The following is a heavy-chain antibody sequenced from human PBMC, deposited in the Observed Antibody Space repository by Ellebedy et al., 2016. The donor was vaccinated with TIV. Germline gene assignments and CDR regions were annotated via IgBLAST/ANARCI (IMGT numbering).Heavy chain of an antibody. CDR2: ISTSSSYT. J-gene: IGHJ4*02. CDR1: GFTFSAYY. CDR3: VRTGRPWFDY. V-gene: IGHV3-11*06. Sequence: GESLKISCVASGFTFSAYYMSWIRQAQGKGLEWVSTISTSSSYTKCADSVKGRFTVSRDDAKNSLYLHMNSLKAEDTAVYYCVRTGRPWFDYWGQGTLVTVSS. D-gene: IGHD2-8*02.